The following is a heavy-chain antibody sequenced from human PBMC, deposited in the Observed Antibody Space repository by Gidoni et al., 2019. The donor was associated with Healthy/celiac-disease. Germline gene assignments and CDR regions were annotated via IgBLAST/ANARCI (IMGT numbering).Heavy chain of an antibody. D-gene: IGHD2-2*01. CDR2: SYTSGST. J-gene: IGHJ3*02. V-gene: IGHV4-4*07. CDR1: GRSISCYY. Sequence: QVHLQESGPGLVKPSETLSLTCTVSGRSISCYYWCWLRQPAGKGLEWIGRSYTSGSTNYHPSLKSGVAMSVDTSKNQFSLKLSSVTAADTAVYYCARDLRGYCSSTSCYASAFDIWGQGTMVTVSS. CDR3: ARDLRGYCSSTSCYASAFDI.